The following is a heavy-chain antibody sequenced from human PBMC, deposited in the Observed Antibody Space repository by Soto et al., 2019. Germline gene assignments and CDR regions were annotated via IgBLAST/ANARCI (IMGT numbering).Heavy chain of an antibody. CDR2: IYYSGST. CDR3: ARQDSGYGDYMDV. D-gene: IGHD5-12*01. V-gene: IGHV4-31*03. J-gene: IGHJ6*03. CDR1: GGSISSGGYY. Sequence: QVQLQESGPGLVKPSQTLSLTCTVSGGSISSGGYYWSWIRQHPGKGLEWIGYIYYSGSTYYNPSLKSRVTMSVDTSENQFSLRLSSVTAADTAVYYCARQDSGYGDYMDVWGKGTTVTVSS.